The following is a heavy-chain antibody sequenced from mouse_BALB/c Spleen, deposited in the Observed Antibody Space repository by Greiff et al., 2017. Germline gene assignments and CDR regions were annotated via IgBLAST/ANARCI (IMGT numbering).Heavy chain of an antibody. V-gene: IGHV1S22*01. CDR1: GYTFTSYW. Sequence: LQQPGSELVRPGASVKLSCKASGYTFTSYWMHWVKQRPGQGLEWIGNIYPGSGSTNYDEKFKSKATLTVDTSSSTAYMQLSSLTSEDSAVYYCARSGNYEEDAMDYWGQGTSVTVSS. CDR2: IYPGSGST. CDR3: ARSGNYEEDAMDY. J-gene: IGHJ4*01. D-gene: IGHD2-1*01.